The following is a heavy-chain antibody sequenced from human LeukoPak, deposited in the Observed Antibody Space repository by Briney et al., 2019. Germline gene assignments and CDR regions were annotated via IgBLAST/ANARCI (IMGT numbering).Heavy chain of an antibody. V-gene: IGHV4-59*08. CDR3: ARIYYDFEFDY. Sequence: SETLSLTCAVYGGSFSGYYWSWIRQPPGKGLEWIGYIFYSGSTNYNPSLKSRVTISVDTSKNQFSLKLSSVTAADTAVYYCARIYYDFEFDYWGQGTLVTVSS. CDR1: GGSFSGYY. D-gene: IGHD3-3*01. CDR2: IFYSGST. J-gene: IGHJ4*02.